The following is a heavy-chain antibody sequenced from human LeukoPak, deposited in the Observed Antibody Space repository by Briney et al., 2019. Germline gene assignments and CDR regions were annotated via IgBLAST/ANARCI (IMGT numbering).Heavy chain of an antibody. D-gene: IGHD3-3*01. Sequence: ASVKVSCKASGYTFTGYYMHWVRQAPGQGLEWMGWINPNSGGTNYAQKSQGRVTMTRDTSISTAYMELSRLRSDDTAVYYCARELLEWLLPHPSYNWFDPWGQGTLVTVSS. CDR3: ARELLEWLLPHPSYNWFDP. CDR2: INPNSGGT. CDR1: GYTFTGYY. V-gene: IGHV1-2*02. J-gene: IGHJ5*02.